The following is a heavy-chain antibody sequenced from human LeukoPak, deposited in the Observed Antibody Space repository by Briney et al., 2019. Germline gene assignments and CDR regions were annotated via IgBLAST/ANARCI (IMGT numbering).Heavy chain of an antibody. CDR2: IYTSGST. CDR1: GGSISSGSYY. Sequence: PSETLSLTCTVSGGSISSGSYYWSWIRQPAGKRLEWIGRIYTSGSTNYNPSLKSRVTISVDTSKNQFSLKLSSVTAADTAVYYCARENPSFGVVSPLDYWGQGTLVTLSS. V-gene: IGHV4-61*02. CDR3: ARENPSFGVVSPLDY. J-gene: IGHJ4*02. D-gene: IGHD3-3*01.